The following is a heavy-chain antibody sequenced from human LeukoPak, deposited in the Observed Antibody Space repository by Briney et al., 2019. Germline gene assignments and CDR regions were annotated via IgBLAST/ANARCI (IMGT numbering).Heavy chain of an antibody. J-gene: IGHJ4*02. CDR2: IRYDGTYK. Sequence: PGGSLRLSCVASGFPFHTFGMHWVRQAPGKGLEWVAYIRYDGTYKYYSDSVKGRFTISRANSNNTVHLQMNRVRAGDTAMYYCAKDKISEIGCYDYWGQGILVTVSS. CDR3: AKDKISEIGCYDY. D-gene: IGHD2-15*01. V-gene: IGHV3-30*02. CDR1: GFPFHTFG.